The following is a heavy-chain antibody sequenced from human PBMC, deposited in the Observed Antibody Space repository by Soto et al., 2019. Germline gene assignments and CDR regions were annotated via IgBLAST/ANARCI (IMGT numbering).Heavy chain of an antibody. CDR1: GGTFSRHT. J-gene: IGHJ6*02. CDR3: ARGGSLWFGELSAYYYGMDV. CDR2: INPNSGCT. V-gene: IGHV1-2*04. D-gene: IGHD3-10*01. Sequence: ASVKVSCKASGGTFSRHTIIWVRQAPGQGLELMGWINPNSGCTNYAQKFQGWVTMTRGTSISTAYMELSRLRSDDTAVYYCARGGSLWFGELSAYYYGMDVWGQGTTVTVS.